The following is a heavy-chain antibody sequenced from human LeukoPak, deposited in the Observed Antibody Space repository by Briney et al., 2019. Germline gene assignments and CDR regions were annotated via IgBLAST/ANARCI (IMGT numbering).Heavy chain of an antibody. CDR2: SYYSGCT. V-gene: IGHV4-39*01. D-gene: IGHD6-13*01. J-gene: IGHJ3*02. Sequence: SETLSLTCAVSGGSISTSSYYWGWIRQPPGKGLEWIGISYYSGCTYYNPSVESRLTLSVDTSKNQFSLKLRYVNAADQAIYYCARQGLPAVGRAFDIWGQGTMVTVS. CDR3: ARQGLPAVGRAFDI. CDR1: GGSISTSSYY.